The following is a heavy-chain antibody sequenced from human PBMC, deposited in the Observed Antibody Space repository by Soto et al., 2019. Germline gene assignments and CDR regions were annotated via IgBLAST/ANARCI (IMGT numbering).Heavy chain of an antibody. D-gene: IGHD6-13*01. J-gene: IGHJ5*02. CDR3: ARFYGSIAAAGWAYNWFDP. CDR2: IWYDGSNK. V-gene: IGHV3-33*01. CDR1: GFTFSSYG. Sequence: GGSLRLSCAASGFTFSSYGMHWVRQAPGKGLEWVAVIWYDGSNKYYADSVKGRFTISRDNSKNTLYLQMNSPRAEDTAVYYCARFYGSIAAAGWAYNWFDPWGQGTLVTVSS.